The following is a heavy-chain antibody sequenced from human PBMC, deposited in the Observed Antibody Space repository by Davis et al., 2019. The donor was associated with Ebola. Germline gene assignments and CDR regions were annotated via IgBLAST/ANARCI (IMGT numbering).Heavy chain of an antibody. Sequence: GGSLRLSCAASGFTFSSYSMNWVRQAPGKGLEWVSSISSSSSYIYYADSVKGRFTISRDTAKNSLYLQMNSLRDEDTAVYYCASQTGTLRSPFDYWGQGTLVTVSS. CDR3: ASQTGTLRSPFDY. CDR1: GFTFSSYS. CDR2: ISSSSSYI. D-gene: IGHD5-12*01. J-gene: IGHJ4*02. V-gene: IGHV3-21*01.